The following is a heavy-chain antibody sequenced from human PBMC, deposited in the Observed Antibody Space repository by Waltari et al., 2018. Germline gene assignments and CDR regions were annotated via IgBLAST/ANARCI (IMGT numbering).Heavy chain of an antibody. Sequence: EVQVVESGGGLVQPGGSLRLSCEASGFTFSSYWMHWVRQAPGKGLVWVSRIDKDGRTAKYPDSVRGRFHVSRDNARNTLYLQRNSLRAEDTAVYYCARDLLTPSVSYFGMDLWGQGTTVTVSS. V-gene: IGHV3-74*01. CDR3: ARDLLTPSVSYFGMDL. D-gene: IGHD4-4*01. CDR1: GFTFSSYW. CDR2: IDKDGRTA. J-gene: IGHJ6*02.